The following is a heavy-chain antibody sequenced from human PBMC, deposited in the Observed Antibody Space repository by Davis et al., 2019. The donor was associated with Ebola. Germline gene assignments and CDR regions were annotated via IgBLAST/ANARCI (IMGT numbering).Heavy chain of an antibody. V-gene: IGHV5-51*01. CDR1: GVSFISYW. J-gene: IGHJ3*02. D-gene: IGHD3-22*01. Sequence: GGSLRLSCKGSGVSFISYWIGWVRQMPGQGLKWMGLIHPGDSDNRLSPSFQGQVTMSVDRSINTAYLRWSSLKASDTAMYYCARQKDIDGYYYLSAFDIWGQGTMVTVSS. CDR3: ARQKDIDGYYYLSAFDI. CDR2: IHPGDSDN.